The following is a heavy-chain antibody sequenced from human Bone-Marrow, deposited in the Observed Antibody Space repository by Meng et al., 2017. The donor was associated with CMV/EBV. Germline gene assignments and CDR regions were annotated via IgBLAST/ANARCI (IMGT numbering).Heavy chain of an antibody. CDR2: IKSKTDGGTT. CDR1: GFTFSNAW. V-gene: IGHV3-15*01. D-gene: IGHD1-26*01. J-gene: IGHJ5*02. Sequence: GGSLRLSCAASGFTFSNAWMSWVRQAPGKGLEWVGRIKSKTDGGTTDYAAPVKGRFTISRDDSKNTLYLQMNSLKTEDTAVYYCTTANPSGSYLPKHHWGQGTLVTVSS. CDR3: TTANPSGSYLPKHH.